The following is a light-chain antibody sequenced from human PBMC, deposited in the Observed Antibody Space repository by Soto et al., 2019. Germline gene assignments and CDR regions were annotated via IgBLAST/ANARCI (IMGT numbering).Light chain of an antibody. Sequence: DIQMTQSPSSLSASAGDRVTITWQASQDINRYLNWYQQRPGKAPKLVIYDASNLETGVPTRFSGSGSGTDFTFTISGLQPEDIATYYCQQFDKLPRTFGQGTKLEIK. CDR3: QQFDKLPRT. J-gene: IGKJ2*01. CDR1: QDINRY. V-gene: IGKV1-33*01. CDR2: DAS.